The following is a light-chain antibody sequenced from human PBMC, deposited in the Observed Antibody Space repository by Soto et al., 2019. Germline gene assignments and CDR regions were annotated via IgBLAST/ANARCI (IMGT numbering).Light chain of an antibody. CDR3: QSYDSSLSGSV. CDR1: SSNIRAGYD. V-gene: IGLV1-40*01. J-gene: IGLJ3*02. CDR2: GNT. Sequence: QSVLTQPPSVSGAPGQRVTISLTGSSSNIRAGYDVHWYQKLPGTAPKLLIYGNTNRPSGVPDRFSGSKSGTSASLAISGLQAEEEADYHCQSYDSSLSGSVFGGGTKLTVL.